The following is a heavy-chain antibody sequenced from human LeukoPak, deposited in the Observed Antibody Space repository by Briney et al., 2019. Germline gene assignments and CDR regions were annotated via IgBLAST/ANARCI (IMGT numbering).Heavy chain of an antibody. J-gene: IGHJ3*02. Sequence: SETLSLTCTVSGGSISRYYWSWIRQPPGKGLEWIAYISYSGSTSYSPSLKSRVTISVDTSKNQFSLKLSSVTAADTAVYYCARSEEYDFWSVYIGPPQWAFAIWGQGTMVTVSS. CDR1: GGSISRYY. CDR2: ISYSGST. V-gene: IGHV4-59*08. D-gene: IGHD3-3*01. CDR3: ARSEEYDFWSVYIGPPQWAFAI.